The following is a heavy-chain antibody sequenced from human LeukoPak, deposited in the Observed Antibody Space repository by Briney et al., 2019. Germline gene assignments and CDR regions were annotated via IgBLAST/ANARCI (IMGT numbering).Heavy chain of an antibody. Sequence: GGSLRLSCAASGFIFSNYEMNWVRQAPGKGLEWVSYISSSGRTMYYADSVKGRFTISRDNAKNSLYLQMTTLRAEDTSVYYCARGGRVAENWFDPWGQGTLVTVSS. J-gene: IGHJ5*02. CDR3: ARGGRVAENWFDP. CDR2: ISSSGRTM. V-gene: IGHV3-48*03. D-gene: IGHD2-15*01. CDR1: GFIFSNYE.